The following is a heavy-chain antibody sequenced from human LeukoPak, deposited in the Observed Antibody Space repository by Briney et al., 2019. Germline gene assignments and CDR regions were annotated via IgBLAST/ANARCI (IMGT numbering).Heavy chain of an antibody. D-gene: IGHD3-22*01. Sequence: PSETLSLTCAVYGGSFSSYYWGWIRQPPGKGLEWIGSIYYSGSTYYNPSLKSRVTISVDTSKNQFSLKLSSVTAADTAVYYCARHAMVWYYYDSSGYYPYYFDYWGQGTLVTVSS. J-gene: IGHJ4*02. CDR3: ARHAMVWYYYDSSGYYPYYFDY. V-gene: IGHV4-39*01. CDR2: IYYSGST. CDR1: GGSFSSYY.